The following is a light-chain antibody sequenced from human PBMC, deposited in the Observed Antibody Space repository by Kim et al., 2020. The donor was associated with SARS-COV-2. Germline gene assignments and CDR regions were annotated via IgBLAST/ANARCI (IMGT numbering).Light chain of an antibody. CDR1: QSVSNN. CDR2: GSS. V-gene: IGKV3-15*01. Sequence: TGDSATLPCRASQSVSNNVAWYQQKPGQAPRLNIYGSSTRATGIPARFSGSGSGTEFTLKITSLQSEDFADYYCQQYDDWPPIAFGQGTRLEIK. CDR3: QQYDDWPPIA. J-gene: IGKJ5*01.